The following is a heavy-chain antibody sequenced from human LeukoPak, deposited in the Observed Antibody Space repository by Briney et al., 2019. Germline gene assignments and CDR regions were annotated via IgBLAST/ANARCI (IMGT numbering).Heavy chain of an antibody. V-gene: IGHV1-2*02. CDR1: GYTFTDYY. D-gene: IGHD6-13*01. CDR3: ARVRIGQQLDKYYYYAMDV. CDR2: INPNSGGT. J-gene: IGHJ6*02. Sequence: ASVKVSCKASGYTFTDYYMYWVRQAPGQGLEWMGWINPNSGGTNYAQKFQGRVTMTTDTSISTAYMEVSRLRSDDTAVYYCARVRIGQQLDKYYYYAMDVWGQGTTVTVSS.